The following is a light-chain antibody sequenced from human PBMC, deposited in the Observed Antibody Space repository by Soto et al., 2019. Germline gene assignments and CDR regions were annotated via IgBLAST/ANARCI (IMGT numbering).Light chain of an antibody. V-gene: IGKV3-15*01. CDR3: QHYNAWPWT. Sequence: EVVMTQSPATLSVSPGERATLSCRASHSVSSSLAWYQQKPGQAPRLLISGASTRAAGIPARFSGSGSGTEFTLTIRSLQAEDFAVYYCQHYNAWPWTFGQGTKVEVK. CDR1: HSVSSS. J-gene: IGKJ1*01. CDR2: GAS.